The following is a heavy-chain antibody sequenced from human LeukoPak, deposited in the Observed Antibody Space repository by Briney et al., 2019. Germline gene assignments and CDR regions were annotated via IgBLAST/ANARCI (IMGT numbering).Heavy chain of an antibody. J-gene: IGHJ4*02. CDR1: GFTFSSYG. Sequence: GGSLRLSCAASGFTFSSYGMHWFRQAPDKGLEWVAVIWYDGSNKYYADSVKGRFTISRDNSKNTLYLQMNSLRAEDTAVYYCQTGTHLGYWGQGTLVTVSS. CDR3: QTGTHLGY. V-gene: IGHV3-33*01. CDR2: IWYDGSNK. D-gene: IGHD1-1*01.